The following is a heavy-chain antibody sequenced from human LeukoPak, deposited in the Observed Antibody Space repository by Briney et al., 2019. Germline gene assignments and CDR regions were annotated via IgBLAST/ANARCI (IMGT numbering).Heavy chain of an antibody. CDR3: ARDRSGTTSVRDYYYGMDV. V-gene: IGHV3-48*03. Sequence: GGSLRLSCAASGFTFSSYEMNWVRQALGKGLEWVSYISSSGSTIYYADSVKGRFTISRDNAKNSLYLQMNSLRAEDTAVYYRARDRSGTTSVRDYYYGMDVWGQGTTVTVSS. CDR1: GFTFSSYE. CDR2: ISSSGSTI. D-gene: IGHD1-1*01. J-gene: IGHJ6*02.